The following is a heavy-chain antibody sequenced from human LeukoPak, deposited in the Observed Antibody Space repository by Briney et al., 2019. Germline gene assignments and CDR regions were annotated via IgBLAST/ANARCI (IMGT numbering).Heavy chain of an antibody. CDR2: ISPDGNYI. CDR1: GFTFSNYA. J-gene: IGHJ4*02. Sequence: GSLRLSCAASGFTFSNYAMSWVRQTPGTGLEWLSAISPDGNYIYYADSVKGRFTTSRDNSKNTLYLQMNSLRVDDTAVYFCVSQRGHRVAVAGSFDNWGQGTLISVS. D-gene: IGHD6-19*01. V-gene: IGHV3-23*01. CDR3: VSQRGHRVAVAGSFDN.